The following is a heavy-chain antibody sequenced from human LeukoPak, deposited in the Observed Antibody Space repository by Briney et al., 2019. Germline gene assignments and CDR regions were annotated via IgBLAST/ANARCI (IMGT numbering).Heavy chain of an antibody. CDR2: ISSSGSTI. D-gene: IGHD3-9*01. Sequence: GGSLRLSCAASGFTFSSYEMNWVRQAPGKGLEWVSYISSSGSTIYYADSVKGRFTISRDNAKNSLYLQMNSLRAEDTAVYYCASYYDILTGYHFDYWGQGTLVTVSS. J-gene: IGHJ4*02. CDR1: GFTFSSYE. V-gene: IGHV3-48*03. CDR3: ASYYDILTGYHFDY.